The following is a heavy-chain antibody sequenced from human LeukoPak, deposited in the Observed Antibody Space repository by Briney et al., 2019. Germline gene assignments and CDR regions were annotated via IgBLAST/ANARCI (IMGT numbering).Heavy chain of an antibody. V-gene: IGHV3-30-3*01. Sequence: PGGSLRLSCAASGFTFSSCAMHWVRQAPGKGLEWVAVISYDGSNKYYADSVKGRFTISRDNSKNTLHLQMNSLRAEDTAVYYCARDPGEYSSGWYHTFDIWGQGTMVTVSS. CDR3: ARDPGEYSSGWYHTFDI. CDR1: GFTFSSCA. J-gene: IGHJ3*02. D-gene: IGHD6-19*01. CDR2: ISYDGSNK.